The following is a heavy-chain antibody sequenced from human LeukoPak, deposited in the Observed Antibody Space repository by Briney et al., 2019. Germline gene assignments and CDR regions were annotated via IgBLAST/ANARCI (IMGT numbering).Heavy chain of an antibody. V-gene: IGHV5-51*01. Sequence: GESLKISCRGSGYSFTSHWIGWVRQMPGKGLEWMGIIYPGDSDTRYSPSFQGQVTISADKSISTAYLQWNSLKTSDTAIYYCARLTTVTTGRQYFQHWGQGTLVTVSS. CDR3: ARLTTVTTGRQYFQH. CDR1: GYSFTSHW. D-gene: IGHD4-17*01. J-gene: IGHJ1*01. CDR2: IYPGDSDT.